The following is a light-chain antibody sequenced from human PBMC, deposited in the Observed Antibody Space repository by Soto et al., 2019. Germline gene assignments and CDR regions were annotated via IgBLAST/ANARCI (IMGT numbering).Light chain of an antibody. V-gene: IGKV1-5*01. J-gene: IGKJ3*01. Sequence: DIQMTQSPSTLSASVGETVTITCRASQSISTWLAWYQQKPGKAPKLLIYDASSLESGVPSRFSGSGSGTEFTLTISSLQPDDFATYYCQQCSSFSFGPGTNVDIK. CDR2: DAS. CDR1: QSISTW. CDR3: QQCSSFS.